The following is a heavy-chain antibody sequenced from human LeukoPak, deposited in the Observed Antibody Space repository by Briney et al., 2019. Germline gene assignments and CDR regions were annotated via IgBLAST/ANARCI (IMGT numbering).Heavy chain of an antibody. J-gene: IGHJ4*02. V-gene: IGHV3-23*01. CDR1: GFAFKNYA. CDR2: ISGSGTTT. Sequence: GGSLRLSCTASGFAFKNYAINWVRQAPGKGLEWVSRISGSGTTTDYADSVKGRFTVSRDNSKNTVYLQMTSLRAEDTAIYYCAKDSDISAFFDYWGQGTPVTVSS. D-gene: IGHD2-15*01. CDR3: AKDSDISAFFDY.